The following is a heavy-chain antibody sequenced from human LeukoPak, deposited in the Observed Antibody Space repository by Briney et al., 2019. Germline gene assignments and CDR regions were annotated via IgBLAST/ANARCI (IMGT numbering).Heavy chain of an antibody. V-gene: IGHV1-24*01. Sequence: GASVKVSCKVSGYTLTELSMHWVRQAPGKGREWMGGFDPEDGETIYAQKFQGRVTMTEDTSTDTAYMELSSLRSEDTAAYYCATGLYDSSGYYYFGFDYWGQGTLVTVSS. CDR2: FDPEDGET. D-gene: IGHD3-22*01. CDR3: ATGLYDSSGYYYFGFDY. J-gene: IGHJ4*02. CDR1: GYTLTELS.